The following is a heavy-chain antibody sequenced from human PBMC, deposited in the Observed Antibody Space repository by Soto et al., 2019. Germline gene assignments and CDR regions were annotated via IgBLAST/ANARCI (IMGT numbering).Heavy chain of an antibody. CDR1: GLTFSSYP. Sequence: EVQLLESGGGLVQPGGSLRLSGAASGLTFSSYPMSWVRQAPGKGLQWVSSISVSAGTTYYADSVKGRFTISRDNSKNTLYLQMNSLRAEDTAVYYCAKDGIRGIHIDNWGQGTLVTVSS. V-gene: IGHV3-23*01. CDR2: ISVSAGTT. CDR3: AKDGIRGIHIDN. J-gene: IGHJ4*02.